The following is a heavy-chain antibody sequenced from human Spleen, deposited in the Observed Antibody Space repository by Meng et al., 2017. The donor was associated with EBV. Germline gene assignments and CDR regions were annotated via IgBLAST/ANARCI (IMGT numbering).Heavy chain of an antibody. CDR2: IYYSGNT. J-gene: IGHJ4*01. D-gene: IGHD2-15*01. V-gene: IGHV4-39*07. CDR1: AYSTSKATYS. CDR3: ATEEPGTPFLRY. Sequence: QESVPSLGQPSETLALTAACSAYSTSKATYSWGWIRQPPGKGLEWIGNIYYSGNTYYNSSLESRVTISLDTSKNQFSLRLTSVTAADTAVYYCATEEPGTPFLRYWGHGTLVTVSS.